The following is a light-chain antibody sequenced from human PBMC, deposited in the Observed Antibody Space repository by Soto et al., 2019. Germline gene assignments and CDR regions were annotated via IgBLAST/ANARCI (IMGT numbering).Light chain of an antibody. CDR2: AAS. V-gene: IGKV1-16*02. CDR3: QQYNSYPLT. CDR1: QGINNY. Sequence: DIQMTQSPSSLSASVGDRVTITCRASQGINNYVAWFQPKPGKARKSLIYAASSLQSGAPSKFSGSASGTDFTLTISSLKPEDSATYYCQQYNSYPLTFGGGTRVEI. J-gene: IGKJ4*01.